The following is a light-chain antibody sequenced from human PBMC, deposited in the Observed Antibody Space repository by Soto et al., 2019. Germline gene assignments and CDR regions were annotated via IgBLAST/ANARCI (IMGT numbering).Light chain of an antibody. CDR2: DDN. Sequence: QSVLTQPPSVSAAPGQNVTISCSGSRSTIGNNYVSWYQHFPRTAPKLLIYDDNKRSSGIPDRFSGSKSGTSATLGISGLQTGDEADYYCGTWDNSLSTGIFGGGTKLPV. CDR3: GTWDNSLSTGI. CDR1: RSTIGNNY. J-gene: IGLJ2*01. V-gene: IGLV1-51*01.